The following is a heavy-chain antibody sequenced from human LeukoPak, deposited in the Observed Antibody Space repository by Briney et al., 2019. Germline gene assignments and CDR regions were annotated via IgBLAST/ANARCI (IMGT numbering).Heavy chain of an antibody. J-gene: IGHJ5*02. CDR3: AREGHYYGSRFDP. CDR1: GGSISSYY. Sequence: PSETLSLTCTVSGGSISSYYWIWIRQPPGKGLEWIGHIHDSGSTTYNPSLKSRVTISVDTSKNQFSLKVSSVTAADTAVYYCAREGHYYGSRFDPWGQGTLVTVSS. V-gene: IGHV4-59*01. CDR2: IHDSGST. D-gene: IGHD3-10*01.